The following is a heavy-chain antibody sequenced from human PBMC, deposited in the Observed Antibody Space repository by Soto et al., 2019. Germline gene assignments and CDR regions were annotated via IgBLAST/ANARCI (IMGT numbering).Heavy chain of an antibody. D-gene: IGHD1-1*01. J-gene: IGHJ5*02. CDR1: GYTFTSYA. CDR2: INAGNGNT. V-gene: IGHV1-3*01. CDR3: ARGPGTHYTATTNNWFDP. Sequence: ASVKVSCKASGYTFTSYAMHWVRQAPGQRLEWMGWINAGNGNTKYSQKFQGRVTITRDTSASTAYMELSSLRSEDTAVYYCARGPGTHYTATTNNWFDPWGQGTLVTVS.